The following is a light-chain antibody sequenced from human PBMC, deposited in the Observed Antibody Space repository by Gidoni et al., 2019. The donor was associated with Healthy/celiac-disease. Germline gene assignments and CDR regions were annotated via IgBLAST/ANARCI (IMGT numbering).Light chain of an antibody. CDR3: QQYNNWPLLT. J-gene: IGKJ4*01. CDR2: GAS. Sequence: EIVMTQSPATLSVSPGERATLSCRASQSVSSNLAWYQQKPGQAPSLLIYGASTRATGIPARFSGSGSGTEFTLTISSLQSEDVAVYYCQQYNNWPLLTFGGXTKVEIK. CDR1: QSVSSN. V-gene: IGKV3-15*01.